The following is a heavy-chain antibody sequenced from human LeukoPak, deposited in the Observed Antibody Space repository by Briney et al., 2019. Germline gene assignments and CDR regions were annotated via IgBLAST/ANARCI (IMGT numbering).Heavy chain of an antibody. CDR1: GGSISSYY. J-gene: IGHJ5*02. V-gene: IGHV4-59*01. CDR2: IYYSGST. D-gene: IGHD6-13*01. CDR3: ARVKYSSSCYWFDP. Sequence: SETLSLTCTVSGGSISSYYWSWIRQPPGKGLEWIGYIYYSGSTNYNPSLKSRVTISVDTSKNQFSLKLSSVTAADTAVYYCARVKYSSSCYWFDPWGQGTLVTVSS.